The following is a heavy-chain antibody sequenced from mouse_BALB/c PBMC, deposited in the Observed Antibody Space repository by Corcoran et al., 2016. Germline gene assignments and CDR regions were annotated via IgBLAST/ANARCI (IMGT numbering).Heavy chain of an antibody. J-gene: IGHJ4*01. D-gene: IGHD3-1*01. V-gene: IGHV1S136*01. CDR1: GYTFTSYV. Sequence: EVQLQQSGPELVKPGASEKMSCKASGYTFTSYVMHWVKQKPGQGLEWIGYINPYNDGTKYNEKFKGKATLTSDKSSSTAYMELSSLTSEDSAVYYCARGSSGYLYYYAMDYWGQGTSVTVSS. CDR3: ARGSSGYLYYYAMDY. CDR2: INPYNDGT.